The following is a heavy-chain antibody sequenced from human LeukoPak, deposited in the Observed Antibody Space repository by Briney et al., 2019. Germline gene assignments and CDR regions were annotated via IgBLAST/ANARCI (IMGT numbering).Heavy chain of an antibody. CDR3: ARRDCVGDCYSNWFDP. D-gene: IGHD2-21*02. CDR1: GYTFTNYF. J-gene: IGHJ5*02. V-gene: IGHV1-46*01. Sequence: ASVKLSCKASGYTFTNYFMHWVRQAPGQGLEWMGIINPRGGSTGYAQKFQGRITMPTDMSTRTVYMELSSLESEDTAVYYCARRDCVGDCYSNWFDPWGQGTLVTVSS. CDR2: INPRGGST.